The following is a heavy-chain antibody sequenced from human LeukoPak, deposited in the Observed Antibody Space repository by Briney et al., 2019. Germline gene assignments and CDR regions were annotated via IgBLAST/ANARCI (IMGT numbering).Heavy chain of an antibody. V-gene: IGHV4-61*08. CDR3: AREPIAVAGMGFDY. D-gene: IGHD6-19*01. J-gene: IGHJ4*02. CDR1: GGSISSGDYY. CDR2: IYYSGST. Sequence: SQTLSLTCTVSGGSISSGDYYWSWIRQPPGKGLEWIGYIYYSGSTNYNPSLKSRVTISVDTSKNQFSLKLSSVTAADTAVYYCAREPIAVAGMGFDYWGQGTLVTVSS.